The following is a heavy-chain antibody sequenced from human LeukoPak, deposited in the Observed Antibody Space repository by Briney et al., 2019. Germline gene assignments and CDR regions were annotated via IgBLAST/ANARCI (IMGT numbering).Heavy chain of an antibody. CDR1: GGSISSYY. Sequence: PSETLSLTCTVSGGSISSYYWSWIRQPPGKGLEWIGYIYYSGTTNYNPSLKSRVTISLDTSKNQFSLKLSSVTTADTAVYYCATTRPDGWFDPWGQGTLVTVSS. CDR3: ATTRPDGWFDP. V-gene: IGHV4-59*01. CDR2: IYYSGTT. J-gene: IGHJ5*02. D-gene: IGHD5-24*01.